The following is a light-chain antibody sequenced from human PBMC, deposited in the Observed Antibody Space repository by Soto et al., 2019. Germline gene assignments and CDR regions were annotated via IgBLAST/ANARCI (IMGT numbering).Light chain of an antibody. CDR2: DAS. V-gene: IGKV3-15*01. CDR3: QQYTNWPYT. CDR1: QSVRSN. J-gene: IGKJ2*01. Sequence: EKVMTQSPATLSVSPGERATLSCRASQSVRSNLAWYQQKPGQPPRLLIYDASTRATGIPSRFSGSGSGTEFTLTISSLKSEDFAVYYCQQYTNWPYTFGQGTKLQIK.